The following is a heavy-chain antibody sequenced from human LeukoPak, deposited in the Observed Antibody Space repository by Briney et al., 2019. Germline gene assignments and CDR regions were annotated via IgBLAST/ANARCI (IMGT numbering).Heavy chain of an antibody. Sequence: SETLSLTCAVYGGSFSGYYWSWIRQPPGKGLEWIGEINHSGSTNYNPSLKSRVTISVDTSKNQFSLKLSSVTAADTAVYYCARGLYDSWSYADYWGQGTLVTVSS. J-gene: IGHJ4*02. CDR1: GGSFSGYY. CDR2: INHSGST. V-gene: IGHV4-34*01. CDR3: ARGLYDSWSYADY. D-gene: IGHD3-3*01.